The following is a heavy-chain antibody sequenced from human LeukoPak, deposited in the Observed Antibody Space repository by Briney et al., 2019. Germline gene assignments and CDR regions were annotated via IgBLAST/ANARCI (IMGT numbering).Heavy chain of an antibody. Sequence: SETLSLTCSVSGGPISSSSYQWGWIRQPPGKGLEWIGSIYYSGSTYYNPSLKSRVTISVDTSKNQFSLKLSSVTAADTALYYCARHRGYGSGSYYYYFMDVWGKGTTVTVSS. CDR2: IYYSGST. V-gene: IGHV4-39*01. D-gene: IGHD3-10*01. CDR1: GGPISSSSYQ. CDR3: ARHRGYGSGSYYYYFMDV. J-gene: IGHJ6*03.